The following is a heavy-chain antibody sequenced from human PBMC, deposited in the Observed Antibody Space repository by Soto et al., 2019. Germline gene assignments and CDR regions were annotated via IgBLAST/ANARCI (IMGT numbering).Heavy chain of an antibody. Sequence: SETLSLTCPVSGGSISRDYWSGSRQPPGKGLEWIGYIYYSGSTNYNPSLKSRVTISVDTSKNQFSLKLSSVTAADTAVYYCARDSSSSYNWFDPWGQGTLVTVS. CDR2: IYYSGST. CDR3: ARDSSSSYNWFDP. J-gene: IGHJ5*02. D-gene: IGHD6-13*01. V-gene: IGHV4-59*01. CDR1: GGSISRDY.